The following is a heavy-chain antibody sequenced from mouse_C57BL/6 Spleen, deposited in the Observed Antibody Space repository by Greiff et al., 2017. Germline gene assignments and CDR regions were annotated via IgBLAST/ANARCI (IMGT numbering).Heavy chain of an antibody. CDR1: GYTFTSYW. J-gene: IGHJ4*01. Sequence: QVQLQQPGAELVMPGASVKLSCKASGYTFTSYWMHWVKQRPGQGLEWIGEIDPSDSYTNYNQKFKGKTTLTVDKSSSTAYMQLSSLTSEDSAVYYGARSPRDYYAMDDWGQGTSVTVSS. D-gene: IGHD3-1*01. V-gene: IGHV1-69*01. CDR3: ARSPRDYYAMDD. CDR2: IDPSDSYT.